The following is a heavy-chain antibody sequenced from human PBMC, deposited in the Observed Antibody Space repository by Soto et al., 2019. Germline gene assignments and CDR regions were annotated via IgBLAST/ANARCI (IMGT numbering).Heavy chain of an antibody. CDR2: IYYSGST. V-gene: IGHV4-31*03. CDR3: ARVNGLRLGELDIDF. D-gene: IGHD3-16*01. CDR1: GGSISSGGYY. Sequence: PSETLSLTCTVSGGSISSGGYYWSWIRQHPGKGLEWIGYIYYSGSTYYNPSLKSRVTISVDTSKNQFSLKLSSVTAADTAVYYCARVNGLRLGELDIDFWGQGTLVTVSS. J-gene: IGHJ4*02.